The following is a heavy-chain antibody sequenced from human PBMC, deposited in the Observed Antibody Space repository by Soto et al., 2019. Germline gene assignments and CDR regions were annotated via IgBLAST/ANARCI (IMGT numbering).Heavy chain of an antibody. J-gene: IGHJ4*02. CDR1: GFTFSSYA. CDR3: VKVFPPAGGNQSKYRNEVSIN. V-gene: IGHV3-64D*08. D-gene: IGHD3-16*01. CDR2: ISSNGGST. Sequence: GGSLRLSCSASGFTFSSYAMHWVRQAPGKGLEYVSAISSNGGSTYYADSVKGRFTISRDNSKNTLYLQMSSLRAEDTAVYYCVKVFPPAGGNQSKYRNEVSINWGQGTLVTVSS.